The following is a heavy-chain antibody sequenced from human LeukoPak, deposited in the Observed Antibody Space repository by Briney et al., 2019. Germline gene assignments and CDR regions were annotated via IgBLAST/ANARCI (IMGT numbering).Heavy chain of an antibody. Sequence: PGGSLRLSCAAPGLTFSTYAMSWVRQAPGKGLEWVSAISGSGVSTYYADSVKGRFIISRDNSKNTLFLQMNSLRAEDTAVYYCVKDAGYSLDYFDYWGQGALVTVSS. CDR3: VKDAGYSLDYFDY. CDR1: GLTFSTYA. V-gene: IGHV3-23*01. D-gene: IGHD1-26*01. J-gene: IGHJ4*02. CDR2: ISGSGVST.